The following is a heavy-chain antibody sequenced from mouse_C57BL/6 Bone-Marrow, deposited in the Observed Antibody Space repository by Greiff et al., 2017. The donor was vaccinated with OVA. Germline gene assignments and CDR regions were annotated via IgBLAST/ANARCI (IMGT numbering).Heavy chain of an antibody. J-gene: IGHJ2*01. CDR1: GFTFSYYY. CDR3: ARQGYYEDYFDY. CDR2: ISNGGGST. V-gene: IGHV5-12*01. Sequence: EVMLVESGGGLVQPGGSLKLSCAASGFTFSYYYMYWVRQTPEKRLEWVAYISNGGGSTYYPDTVKGRFTISRDNAKNTLYLQMSRLKSEDTAMYYCARQGYYEDYFDYWGQGTTLTVSS. D-gene: IGHD1-1*01.